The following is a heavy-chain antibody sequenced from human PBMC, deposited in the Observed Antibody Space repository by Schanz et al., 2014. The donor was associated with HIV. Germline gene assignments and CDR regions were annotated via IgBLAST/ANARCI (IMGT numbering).Heavy chain of an antibody. D-gene: IGHD2-2*02. V-gene: IGHV1-2*02. Sequence: QVQLVQSGVEVKKPGASVKVSCKASGYSFTGFFLHWVRQAPGQGLEWMGWINPNRGGTNYAQKFQGRVTMTRETSISTAYMEMRRLRSDDTAVYYCARDVSVDCTGINNCYTRKWFDPWGQGTLVTVSS. CDR3: ARDVSVDCTGINNCYTRKWFDP. J-gene: IGHJ5*02. CDR1: GYSFTGFF. CDR2: INPNRGGT.